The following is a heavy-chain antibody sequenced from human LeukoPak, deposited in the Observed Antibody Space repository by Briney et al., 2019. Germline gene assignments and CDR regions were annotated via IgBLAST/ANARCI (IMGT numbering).Heavy chain of an antibody. CDR2: IYSSGST. Sequence: SETLSLTCTVSGVSVSGHSWSWIRQPPGKGLEWLAYIYSSGSTTYNPSLESRLSMSVDTPKNLFSLRLTSVSAADTAVYHCARHGDPGYSSSWYAFDIWGQGTMVTVSS. CDR1: GVSVSGHS. V-gene: IGHV4-4*09. CDR3: ARHGDPGYSSSWYAFDI. J-gene: IGHJ3*02. D-gene: IGHD6-13*01.